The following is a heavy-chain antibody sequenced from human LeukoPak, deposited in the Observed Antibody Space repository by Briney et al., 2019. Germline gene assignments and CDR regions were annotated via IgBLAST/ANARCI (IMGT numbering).Heavy chain of an antibody. D-gene: IGHD1-26*01. CDR1: GFTFSDFS. J-gene: IGHJ4*02. CDR3: AKEESGSYHFDY. V-gene: IGHV3-48*01. Sequence: AGSLRLSCVASGFTFSDFSLNWVRQAPGKGLEWISYIGSAIYYADSVKGRFTISRDNSKNTLYLQMNSLRAEDTAVYYCAKEESGSYHFDYWGQGTLVTVSS. CDR2: IGSAI.